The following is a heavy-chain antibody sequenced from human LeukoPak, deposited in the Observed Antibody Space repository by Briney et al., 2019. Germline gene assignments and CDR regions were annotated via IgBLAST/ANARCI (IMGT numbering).Heavy chain of an antibody. CDR3: ARGHGSGSPYNWFDP. CDR2: INPSGGST. J-gene: IGHJ5*02. Sequence: ASVKVSCKASGYTFTSYYMHWVRQAPGQGLEWMGIINPSGGSTSYAQKFQGRVTMARDASTSTVYMELSSLRSEDTAVYYCARGHGSGSPYNWFDPWGQGTLVTVSS. D-gene: IGHD3-10*01. CDR1: GYTFTSYY. V-gene: IGHV1-46*01.